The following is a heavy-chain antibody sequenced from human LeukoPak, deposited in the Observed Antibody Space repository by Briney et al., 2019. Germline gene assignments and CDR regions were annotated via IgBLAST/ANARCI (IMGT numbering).Heavy chain of an antibody. J-gene: IGHJ5*02. D-gene: IGHD2-2*01. CDR3: VLGYCSSTSCPRIGWFDP. CDR1: GYTLTELS. Sequence: GASVKVSCKVSGYTLTELSMHWVRQAPGKGLEWMGGFDPEVGETIYAQKFQGRVTMTEDTSTDTAYMELSSLRSEDTAVYYCVLGYCSSTSCPRIGWFDPWGQGTLVTVSS. CDR2: FDPEVGET. V-gene: IGHV1-24*01.